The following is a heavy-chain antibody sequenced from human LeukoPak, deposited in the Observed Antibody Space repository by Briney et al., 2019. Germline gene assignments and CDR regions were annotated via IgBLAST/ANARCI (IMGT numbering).Heavy chain of an antibody. V-gene: IGHV3-23*01. J-gene: IGHJ5*02. CDR3: AKDLRFLEWLLPNNNWFDP. D-gene: IGHD3-3*01. Sequence: GGSLRLSCAASGFTFSSYAMSWVRQAPGKGLECVSAISGSGGSTYYADSVKGRFTISRDNSKNTLYLQMNSLRAEDTAVYYCAKDLRFLEWLLPNNNWFDPWGQGTLVTVSS. CDR2: ISGSGGST. CDR1: GFTFSSYA.